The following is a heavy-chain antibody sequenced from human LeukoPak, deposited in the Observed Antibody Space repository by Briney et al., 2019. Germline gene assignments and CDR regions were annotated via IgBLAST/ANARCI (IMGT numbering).Heavy chain of an antibody. CDR3: ARDTAGYDSRRSYYYYGMDV. D-gene: IGHD3-22*01. CDR1: GGSINTYY. Sequence: SETLSLTCTVSGGSINTYYWSWIRQPPGKGLEWIGYVYYSGSTYYNPSLKSRVTMSIDTSKNQFSLKLSSVTAADTALYYCARDTAGYDSRRSYYYYGMDVWGQGTTVTVSS. CDR2: VYYSGST. V-gene: IGHV4-59*01. J-gene: IGHJ6*02.